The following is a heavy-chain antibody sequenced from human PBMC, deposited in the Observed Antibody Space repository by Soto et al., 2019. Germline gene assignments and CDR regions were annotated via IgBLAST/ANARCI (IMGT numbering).Heavy chain of an antibody. V-gene: IGHV3-11*01. CDR1: GFTFSDCY. J-gene: IGHJ4*02. CDR3: ARVGDLAAAGTLDY. D-gene: IGHD6-13*01. Sequence: GGSLILSCAASGFTFSDCYMSWFRQAPGKGLEWISYISGSGSIKHYADSVKGRFTISRDNAKNSLYLQMDSLRAEDTAVYYCARVGDLAAAGTLDYWGQGTLVTVSS. CDR2: ISGSGSIK.